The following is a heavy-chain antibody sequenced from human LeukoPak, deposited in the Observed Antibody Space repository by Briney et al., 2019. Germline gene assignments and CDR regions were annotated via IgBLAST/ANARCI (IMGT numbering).Heavy chain of an antibody. CDR3: AKDAQRGFDYSNSLQN. CDR2: RWSDGSDK. D-gene: IGHD4-11*01. V-gene: IGHV3-33*06. J-gene: IGHJ1*01. CDR1: GFTFSHYG. Sequence: PGGSLRLSCAASGFTFSHYGMHWVRQTPGAGLEWVAVRWSDGSDKYNAKSVKGRFTISRDNSKNSLFLQMNSLRAEDTAVYYCAKDAQRGFDYSNSLQNWGQGILVTVSS.